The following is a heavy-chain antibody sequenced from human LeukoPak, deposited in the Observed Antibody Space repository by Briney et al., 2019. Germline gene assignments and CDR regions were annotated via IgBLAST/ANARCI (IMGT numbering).Heavy chain of an antibody. CDR2: IYYSGST. D-gene: IGHD3-3*01. J-gene: IGHJ5*02. V-gene: IGHV4-59*01. CDR3: ARGNDFWSGEAACWFDP. CDR1: GGSISSYY. Sequence: SETLSLTCTVSGGSISSYYWSWIRQPSGKGLEWIGYIYYSGSTNYNPSLKSRVTISVDTSKNQFSLKLSSVTAAGTAVYYCARGNDFWSGEAACWFDPWGQGTLVTVSS.